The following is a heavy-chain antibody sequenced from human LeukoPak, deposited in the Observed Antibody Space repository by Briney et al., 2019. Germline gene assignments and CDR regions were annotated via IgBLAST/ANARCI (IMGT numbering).Heavy chain of an antibody. CDR2: MNADGSNT. CDR3: ARGGYTGASDI. J-gene: IGHJ3*02. V-gene: IGHV3-74*01. D-gene: IGHD6-13*01. Sequence: GGSLRLSCAASGFTVSSNYMSWVRQAPGKGLEWVSDMNADGSNTRYADSVRGRFTISRDNAKNTLYLQMSSLRDEDTALYYCARGGYTGASDIWGQGTMVTVPS. CDR1: GFTVSSNY.